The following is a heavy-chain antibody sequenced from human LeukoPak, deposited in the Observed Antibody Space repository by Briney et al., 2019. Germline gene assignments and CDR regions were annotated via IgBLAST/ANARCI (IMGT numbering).Heavy chain of an antibody. CDR1: GDTFTSHY. J-gene: IGHJ3*02. V-gene: IGHV1-18*04. Sequence: ASVKVSCKASGDTFTSHYMHWVRQAPGQGLEWMGWISAYNGNTNYAQKLQGRVTMTTDTSTSTADMELRSLRSDDTAVYYCARGLQENLAWLKAFSAFDIWGQGTMVTVSS. CDR2: ISAYNGNT. D-gene: IGHD6-19*01. CDR3: ARGLQENLAWLKAFSAFDI.